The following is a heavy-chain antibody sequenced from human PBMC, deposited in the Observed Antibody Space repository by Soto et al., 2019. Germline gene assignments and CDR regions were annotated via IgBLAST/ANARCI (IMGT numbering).Heavy chain of an antibody. CDR3: AKDILFGETTYYYGMDV. J-gene: IGHJ6*02. D-gene: IGHD3-10*01. V-gene: IGHV3-9*01. CDR1: GFTFDDYA. Sequence: EVQLVESGGGLVQPGRSLRLSCGASGFTFDDYARHWVRQAPGKGLEWVSGISWNSARIDYADSVKGRFTVSRDNAKNSLYLQMNSLRAEDTALYFCAKDILFGETTYYYGMDVWGQGTTVTVSS. CDR2: ISWNSARI.